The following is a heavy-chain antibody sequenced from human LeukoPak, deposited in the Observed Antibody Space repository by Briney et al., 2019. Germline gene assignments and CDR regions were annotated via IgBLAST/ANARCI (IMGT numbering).Heavy chain of an antibody. CDR1: GASISSYY. D-gene: IGHD6-13*01. CDR3: ASIAAAGTLDY. CDR2: IYYSGTT. Sequence: SETLSLTCTVSGASISSYYWSWIRQPPGKGLEWIGYIYYSGTTKYNPSLKSRVTISVDTSKNQFSLKLSSVTAADTAVYYCASIAAAGTLDYWGQGTLVTVSS. V-gene: IGHV4-59*01. J-gene: IGHJ4*02.